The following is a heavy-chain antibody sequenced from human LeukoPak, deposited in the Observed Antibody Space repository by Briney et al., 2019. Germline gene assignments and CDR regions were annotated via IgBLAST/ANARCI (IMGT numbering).Heavy chain of an antibody. CDR3: ARDCSGGSCPKYYYYGMDV. CDR1: GGTFSSYA. Sequence: ASVKVSCKASGGTFSSYAISWVRQAPGQGLEWMGWISAYNGNTNYAQKLQGRVTMTTDTSTSTAYMELRSLRSDDTAVYYCARDCSGGSCPKYYYYGMDVWGQGTTVTVSS. D-gene: IGHD2-15*01. J-gene: IGHJ6*02. CDR2: ISAYNGNT. V-gene: IGHV1-18*01.